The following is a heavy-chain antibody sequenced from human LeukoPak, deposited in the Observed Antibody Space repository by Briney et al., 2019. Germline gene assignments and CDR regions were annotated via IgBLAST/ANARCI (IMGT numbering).Heavy chain of an antibody. Sequence: GGSLRLSCAASGFTFDDYAMHWVRRAPGKGLEWVSGISWNSGSIGYADSVKGRFTISRDNAKNSLYLQMNSLRAEDTALYYCAKDMYYDILGWFDPWGQGTLVTVSS. CDR1: GFTFDDYA. CDR3: AKDMYYDILGWFDP. J-gene: IGHJ5*02. D-gene: IGHD3-9*01. CDR2: ISWNSGSI. V-gene: IGHV3-9*01.